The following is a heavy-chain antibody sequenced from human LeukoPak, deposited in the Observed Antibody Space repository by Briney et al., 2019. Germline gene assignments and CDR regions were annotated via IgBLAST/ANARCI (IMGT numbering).Heavy chain of an antibody. CDR1: GFTFSSYA. CDR2: ISGSGSST. J-gene: IGHJ4*02. Sequence: PGGSLRLSCAASGFTFSSYAMSWVRQAPGKGLEWVSAISGSGSSTYYADSVKGRFTISRDNSKNTLYLQMNSLRAKDTAVYYCVPYELLFDYWGQGTLVTVSS. D-gene: IGHD5-12*01. CDR3: VPYELLFDY. V-gene: IGHV3-23*01.